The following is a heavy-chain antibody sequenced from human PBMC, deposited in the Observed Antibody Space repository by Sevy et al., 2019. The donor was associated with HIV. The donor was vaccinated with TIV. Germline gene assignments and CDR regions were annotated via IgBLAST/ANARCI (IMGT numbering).Heavy chain of an antibody. Sequence: GGCLRLSCAASGFTFSSYAMSWVRQAPGKGLEWVSAISGSGGSTYYADSVKGRFTISRDNSKNTLYLQMISLRAEDTAVYYCAKLVRGSREDYWGQGTLVTVSS. CDR1: GFTFSSYA. CDR2: ISGSGGST. J-gene: IGHJ4*02. V-gene: IGHV3-23*01. D-gene: IGHD6-13*01. CDR3: AKLVRGSREDY.